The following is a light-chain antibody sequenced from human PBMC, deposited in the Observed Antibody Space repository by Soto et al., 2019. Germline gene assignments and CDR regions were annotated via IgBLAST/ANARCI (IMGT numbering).Light chain of an antibody. CDR2: AVS. V-gene: IGLV2-14*01. CDR3: SSHISSTPSHVV. J-gene: IGLJ2*01. CDR1: SSDVGGYDY. Sequence: QSVLTQPASVSGSPGQSITISCTGTSSDVGGYDYVSWYQQHPGKAPKLMIFAVSNRPSGVSNRFSGSKSGNTASLTISGLQAEDEADYYCSSHISSTPSHVVFGGGTKLTVL.